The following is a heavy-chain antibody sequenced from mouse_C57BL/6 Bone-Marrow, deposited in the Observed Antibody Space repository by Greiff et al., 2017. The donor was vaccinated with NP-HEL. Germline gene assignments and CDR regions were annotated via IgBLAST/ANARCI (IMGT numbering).Heavy chain of an antibody. V-gene: IGHV5-9*01. Sequence: EVKLVESGGGLVKPGGSLKLSCAASGFTFSSYTMSWVRQTPEKRLEWVATISGGGGNTYYPDSVKGRFTISRDNAKNTLYLQMSSLRSEDTALYYCASELGPWFAYWGQGTLVTVSA. CDR1: GFTFSSYT. D-gene: IGHD4-1*01. CDR2: ISGGGGNT. CDR3: ASELGPWFAY. J-gene: IGHJ3*01.